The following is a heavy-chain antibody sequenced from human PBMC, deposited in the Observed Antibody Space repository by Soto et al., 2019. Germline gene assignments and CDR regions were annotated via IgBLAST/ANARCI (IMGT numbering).Heavy chain of an antibody. J-gene: IGHJ4*02. CDR3: ARRRNTVDY. CDR2: ISSSSSYT. CDR1: GFTFSSYG. V-gene: IGHV3-21*05. Sequence: VQLVESGGGVVQPGRSLRLSCAASGFTFSSYGMHWVRQAPGKGLEWVSYISSSSSYTNYADSVKGRFTISRDNAKNSLYLQMNSLRAEDTAVYYCARRRNTVDYWGQGTLVTVSS. D-gene: IGHD2-2*02.